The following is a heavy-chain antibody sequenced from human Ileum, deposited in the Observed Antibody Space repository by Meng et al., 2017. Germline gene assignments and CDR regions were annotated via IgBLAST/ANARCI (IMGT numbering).Heavy chain of an antibody. J-gene: IGHJ4*02. CDR3: ATGGSGYYGY. V-gene: IGHV3-74*01. D-gene: IGHD5-12*01. CDR2: MNGDGSST. CDR1: GFTFRTYW. Sequence: GGSLRLSCAASGFTFRTYWMHWVRQAPGKGLVWVSRMNGDGSSTNYADSVKGRFIISRDNAKNTLYLQMSSLTAEDTAVYFCATGGSGYYGYWGQGTRVTVSS.